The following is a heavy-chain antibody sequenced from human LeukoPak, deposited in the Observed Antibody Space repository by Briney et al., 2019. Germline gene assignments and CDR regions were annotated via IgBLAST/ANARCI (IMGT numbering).Heavy chain of an antibody. CDR2: VNPSGGST. D-gene: IGHD3-10*01. V-gene: IGHV1-46*01. J-gene: IGHJ4*02. CDR3: ASSYASGTYYTPNDY. CDR1: GYTFTSYY. Sequence: ASVKVSCKASGYTFTSYYMHWVRQAPGQGLEWMGMVNPSGGSTTYVQKFQGRVTMTRDTSTSTVYMELSSLRSVDTAVYYCASSYASGTYYTPNDYWGQGTLVTVSS.